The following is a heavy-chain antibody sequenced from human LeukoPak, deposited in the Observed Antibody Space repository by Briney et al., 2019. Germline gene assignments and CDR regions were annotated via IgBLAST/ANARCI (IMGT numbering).Heavy chain of an antibody. J-gene: IGHJ3*02. D-gene: IGHD1-26*01. CDR2: FDPEDGET. CDR1: RYTFTSNY. CDR3: ARGYSGDDAFDI. Sequence: ASVKVSCKAFRYTFTSNYMHWVRQAPGIGLEWMGGFDPEDGETIYAQKFQGRVTMTEDTSTDTAYMELSSLRSEDTAVYYCARGYSGDDAFDIWGQGTMVTVSS. V-gene: IGHV1-24*01.